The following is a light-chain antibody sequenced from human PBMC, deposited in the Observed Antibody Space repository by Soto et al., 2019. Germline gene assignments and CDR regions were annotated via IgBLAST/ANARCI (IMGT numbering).Light chain of an antibody. CDR1: QSVKSN. J-gene: IGKJ1*01. V-gene: IGKV3-15*01. Sequence: EIVMTQSPATLSVSPGERATLSCRASQSVKSNSAWYQQKPGQAPRLLIYGASTRATGIPVRFSGSGSGTEFTLTISSLQSEDFAVYFCQQYHNWPGTFGQGIKVEIK. CDR3: QQYHNWPGT. CDR2: GAS.